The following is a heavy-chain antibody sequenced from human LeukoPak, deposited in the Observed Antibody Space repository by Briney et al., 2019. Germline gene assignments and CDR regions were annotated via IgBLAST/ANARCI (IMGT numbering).Heavy chain of an antibody. CDR2: IKSKTDGGTT. CDR3: TTEPEDSSLDY. J-gene: IGHJ4*02. CDR1: GFIFSNYW. D-gene: IGHD6-6*01. V-gene: IGHV3-15*01. Sequence: GGSLRLSCAASGFIFSNYWMSWVRQAPGKGLEWVGRIKSKTDGGTTDYAAPVKGRFTISRDDSKNTLYLQMNSLKTEDTAVYYCTTEPEDSSLDYWGQGTLVTVSS.